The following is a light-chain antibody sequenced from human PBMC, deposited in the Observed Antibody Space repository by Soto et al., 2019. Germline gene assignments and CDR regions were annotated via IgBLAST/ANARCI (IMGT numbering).Light chain of an antibody. CDR2: LTS. CDR1: QAVNTR. Sequence: IVLTQSPGTLSLSPGERATISCLASQAVNTRLAWYQHKPGQAPRLLIYLTSNRATGIPARFSGSGSGTDFTLTISSLEPEDSAVYYCHQRQSWPRTFGQGTKVDIK. CDR3: HQRQSWPRT. V-gene: IGKV3-11*01. J-gene: IGKJ1*01.